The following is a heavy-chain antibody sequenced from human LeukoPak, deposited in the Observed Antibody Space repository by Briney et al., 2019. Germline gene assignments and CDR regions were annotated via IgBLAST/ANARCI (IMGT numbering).Heavy chain of an antibody. Sequence: GGSLRLSCAASGFTFSSYAMHWVRQAPGKGLEWVAVISYDGSNKYYADSVKGRFTIHRDNSKNTLYLQMNSLRAEDTAVYYCARGSRNYVSYYYYYMDVWGKGTTVTVSS. CDR1: GFTFSSYA. CDR2: ISYDGSNK. J-gene: IGHJ6*03. D-gene: IGHD4-11*01. CDR3: ARGSRNYVSYYYYYMDV. V-gene: IGHV3-30*01.